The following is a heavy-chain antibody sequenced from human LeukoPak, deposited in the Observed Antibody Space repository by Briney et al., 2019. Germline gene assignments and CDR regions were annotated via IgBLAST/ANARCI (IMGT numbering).Heavy chain of an antibody. Sequence: GASVKVSCKASGGTFSSYAISWVRQAPGQRLEWMAGIIPIFATTNYAQAFQGRVSLTADESTSTVYMELSGLRYDDTAVYYCARGPPLTFEHTPEGYYHYYMDVWGEGTTVTISS. CDR3: ARGPPLTFEHTPEGYYHYYMDV. CDR2: IIPIFATT. J-gene: IGHJ6*03. CDR1: GGTFSSYA. V-gene: IGHV1-69*13. D-gene: IGHD1-14*01.